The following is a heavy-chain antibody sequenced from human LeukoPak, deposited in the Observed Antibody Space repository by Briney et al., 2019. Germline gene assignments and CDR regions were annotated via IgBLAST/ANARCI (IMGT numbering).Heavy chain of an antibody. V-gene: IGHV3-30*18. Sequence: GGSLRLSCAASGFSFSSHWVHWVRQAPGKGLEWVAVISYDGSNKYYADSVKGRFTISRDNSKNTLYLQMNSLRAEDTAVYYCAKGARGREVRYCSSTSCSYYYGMDVWGQGTTVTVSS. D-gene: IGHD2-2*01. CDR3: AKGARGREVRYCSSTSCSYYYGMDV. CDR1: GFSFSSHW. J-gene: IGHJ6*02. CDR2: ISYDGSNK.